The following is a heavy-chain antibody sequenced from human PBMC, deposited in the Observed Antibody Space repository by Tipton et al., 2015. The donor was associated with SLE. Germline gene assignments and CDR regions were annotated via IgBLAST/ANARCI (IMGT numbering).Heavy chain of an antibody. CDR3: ARALYVDYYFYYMDV. CDR1: GGYISSYY. CDR2: VFYNGGT. J-gene: IGHJ6*03. D-gene: IGHD2-2*02. V-gene: IGHV4-59*01. Sequence: TLSLTCTVSGGYISSYYWSWIRQSPGKGLECIGFVFYNGGTSYNPSLKRRVTMSVDTSKNQFSLKLSSVTAADTAVYYCARALYVDYYFYYMDVWGKGTTVIVSS.